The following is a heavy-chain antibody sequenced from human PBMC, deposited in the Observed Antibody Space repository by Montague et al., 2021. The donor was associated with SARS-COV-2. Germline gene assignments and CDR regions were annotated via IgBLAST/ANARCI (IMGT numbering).Heavy chain of an antibody. J-gene: IGHJ6*02. Sequence: SLRLSCAASGFTFSGYAMHWVRQAPGKGLEWAAVISYDGSNKYYADSVKGRFTISRDNSKNTLYLQMNSLRAEDTAVYYCARGEQVRLPGDYDYYYYGMDFWGQGTTVTVSS. CDR3: ARGEQVRLPGDYDYYYYGMDF. CDR2: ISYDGSNK. D-gene: IGHD3-16*01. V-gene: IGHV3-30*04. CDR1: GFTFSGYA.